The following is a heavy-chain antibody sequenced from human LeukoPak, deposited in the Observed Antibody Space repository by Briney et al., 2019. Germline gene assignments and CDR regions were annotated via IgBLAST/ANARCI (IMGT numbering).Heavy chain of an antibody. V-gene: IGHV1-8*01. J-gene: IGHJ6*02. CDR1: GCTFTSYD. Sequence: ASVKVSCKASGCTFTSYDINWVRQATGLGLEWMGWMNPNSGNTGYAQKFQGRVTMTRNTSISTAYMELSSLRSEDTAVYYCARGLYYYYGMDVWGQGTTVTVSS. CDR3: ARGLYYYYGMDV. CDR2: MNPNSGNT.